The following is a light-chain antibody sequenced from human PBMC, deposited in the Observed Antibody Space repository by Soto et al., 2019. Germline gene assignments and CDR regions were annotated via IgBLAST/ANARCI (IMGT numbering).Light chain of an antibody. Sequence: ETVMTQSPATLSVSPGERVTLSCRASQTVTTNLAWYQQKSGQAPRLLIYGASTRATGIPARFSGSGSGTEFTLTISNLQSEDSALYSCQQYNNWPPSVTYTFGQGTKLEIK. CDR1: QTVTTN. V-gene: IGKV3-15*01. CDR2: GAS. CDR3: QQYNNWPPSVTYT. J-gene: IGKJ2*01.